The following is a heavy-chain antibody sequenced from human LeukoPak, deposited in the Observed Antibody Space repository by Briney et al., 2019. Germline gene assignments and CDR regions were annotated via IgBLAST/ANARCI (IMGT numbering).Heavy chain of an antibody. J-gene: IGHJ4*02. CDR1: GYTLTNYD. V-gene: IGHV1-8*01. D-gene: IGHD2-2*01. Sequence: GASVKVSCKASGYTLTNYDINWVRQASGQGLEWMGWTNPISGNAGSAQKFQGRVTLTRNTSISTAYLELSSLRSEDTAVYYCARVGPAAIVDYWGQGTLITVSS. CDR3: ARVGPAAIVDY. CDR2: TNPISGNA.